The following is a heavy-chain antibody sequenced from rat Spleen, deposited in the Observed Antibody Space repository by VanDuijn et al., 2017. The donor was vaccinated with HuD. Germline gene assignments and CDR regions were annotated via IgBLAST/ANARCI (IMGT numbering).Heavy chain of an antibody. J-gene: IGHJ2*01. V-gene: IGHV5-7*01. Sequence: EVQLVESGGGLVRPGRSLQLSCAASGFTFSDYNMAWVRQAPKKGLEWVATISYDGSSTYYRDSVKGRFTISRDNAKSTLYLQMNSLRSEDTATYYCARGHTMGMDYFDYWGQGVMVTVSS. CDR2: ISYDGSST. D-gene: IGHD1-7*01. CDR1: GFTFSDYN. CDR3: ARGHTMGMDYFDY.